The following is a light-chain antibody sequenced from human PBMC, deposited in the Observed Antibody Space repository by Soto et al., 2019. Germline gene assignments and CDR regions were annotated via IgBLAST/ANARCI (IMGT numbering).Light chain of an antibody. J-gene: IGKJ2*01. V-gene: IGKV3-11*01. CDR1: QSVSRY. CDR2: DAS. Sequence: DIVLTQSPATLSLSPGERVTLSCRASQSVSRYLAWYQQKPGQAPRLLIYDASNRATGIPARFSGSGSGTDFSLTISSLAPEDFAVYYCQQCSSWPYTFGQGTKLDFK. CDR3: QQCSSWPYT.